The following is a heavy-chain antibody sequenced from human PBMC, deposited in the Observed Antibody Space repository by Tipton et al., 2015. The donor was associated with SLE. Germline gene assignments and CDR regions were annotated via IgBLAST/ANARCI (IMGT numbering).Heavy chain of an antibody. CDR3: ARRGSGSYDI. Sequence: TLSLTCTVSGGSISSGGYYWSWIRQHPGKGLEWIGYIYYSGSTYYNPSLKSRVTISVDTSKNQFSLKLSSVTAADTAVYYCARRGSGSYDIWGQGTMVTVSS. V-gene: IGHV4-31*03. CDR2: IYYSGST. CDR1: GGSISSGGYY. D-gene: IGHD3-10*01. J-gene: IGHJ3*02.